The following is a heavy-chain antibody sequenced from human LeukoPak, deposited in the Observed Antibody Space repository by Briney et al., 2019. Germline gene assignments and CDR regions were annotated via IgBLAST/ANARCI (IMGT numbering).Heavy chain of an antibody. V-gene: IGHV4-34*01. CDR2: INHSGST. CDR1: GGSFSGYY. Sequence: PSETQSLTCAVSGGSFSGYYWSWIRQPPGKGLEWIGEINHSGSTNYNPSLKSRVTISVDTSKNQFSLKLSSVTAADTAVYYCARSRRRRDGYNRPHDAFDIWGQGTMVTVSS. D-gene: IGHD5-24*01. J-gene: IGHJ3*02. CDR3: ARSRRRRDGYNRPHDAFDI.